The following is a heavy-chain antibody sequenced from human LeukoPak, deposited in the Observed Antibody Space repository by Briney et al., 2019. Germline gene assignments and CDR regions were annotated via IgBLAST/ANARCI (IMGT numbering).Heavy chain of an antibody. J-gene: IGHJ4*02. CDR1: GFTFSDDG. CDR2: IWKDGSQT. D-gene: IGHD2-15*01. CDR3: VREGIGGTSYRGNFDY. V-gene: IGHV3-33*01. Sequence: GGSLRLSCIASGFTFSDDGMHWVRQAPGKELEWVALIWKDGSQTFYGDSVKGRFIISRDNSRNTLDLQMNSLSAEDTAVYYCVREGIGGTSYRGNFDYWGQGTLVTVSS.